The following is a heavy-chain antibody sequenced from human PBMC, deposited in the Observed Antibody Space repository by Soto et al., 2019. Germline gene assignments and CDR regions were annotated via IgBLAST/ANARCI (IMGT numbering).Heavy chain of an antibody. J-gene: IGHJ6*02. D-gene: IGHD6-6*01. CDR3: ARRPGWASSSHYYYGMDV. V-gene: IGHV5-10-1*01. CDR2: IDPSDSYT. CDR1: GYSFTSYW. Sequence: PGESLKISCKGSGYSFTSYWISWVRQMPGKGLEWMGRIDPSDSYTNYSPSFQGHVTISADKSISTAYLQWSSLKASDTAMYYCARRPGWASSSHYYYGMDVLGQGTTVTVSS.